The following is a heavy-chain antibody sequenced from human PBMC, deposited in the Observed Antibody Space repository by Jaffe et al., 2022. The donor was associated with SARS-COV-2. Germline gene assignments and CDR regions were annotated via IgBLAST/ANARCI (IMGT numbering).Heavy chain of an antibody. J-gene: IGHJ6*02. CDR3: ARDFGGSTSRYRGSV. D-gene: IGHD6-13*01. CDR1: GFTFSSYT. CDR2: ISRSSSDI. V-gene: IGHV3-21*01. Sequence: EVQLVESGGGLVKPGGSLRLSCAASGFTFSSYTMHWVRQAPGMGLEWVSSISRSSSDIYYADSVTGRFTISRDNSKNSLYLQMNSLRAEDTAVYYCARDFGGSTSRYRGSVWGQGTTVTVSS.